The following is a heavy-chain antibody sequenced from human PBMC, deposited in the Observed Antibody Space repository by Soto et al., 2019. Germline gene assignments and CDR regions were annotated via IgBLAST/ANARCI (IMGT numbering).Heavy chain of an antibody. V-gene: IGHV3-13*04. D-gene: IGHD3-22*01. CDR1: GSTFSSYD. CDR2: IGTAGDT. J-gene: IGHJ6*02. Sequence: SLRLSCAASGSTFSSYDMQWVRQATGKGLEWVSAIGTAGDTYYPGSVKGRFTISRENAKNSLYLQMNSLRAGDTAVYYCARSPPGGYHYYYGMDVWGQGTTVTVSS. CDR3: ARSPPGGYHYYYGMDV.